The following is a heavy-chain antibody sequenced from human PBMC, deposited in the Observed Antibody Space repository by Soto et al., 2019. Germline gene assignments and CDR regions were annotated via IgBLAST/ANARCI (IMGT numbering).Heavy chain of an antibody. J-gene: IGHJ4*02. D-gene: IGHD3-22*01. Sequence: SETLSLTWTVAGGSISSYYWGWIRQPPGKGLEWIGYIYYSGSTNYNPSLKSQFTISVDTSKNQSSLKLSSVTAADTAVYYCARDLRSYDSSGYPRATSFDYWGQGTMVTVSS. CDR3: ARDLRSYDSSGYPRATSFDY. CDR2: IYYSGST. V-gene: IGHV4-59*01. CDR1: GGSISSYY.